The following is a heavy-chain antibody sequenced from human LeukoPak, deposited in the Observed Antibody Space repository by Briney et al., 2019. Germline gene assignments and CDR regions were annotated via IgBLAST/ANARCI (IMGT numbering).Heavy chain of an antibody. CDR3: GRSPIFGGVTPINDDYDY. CDR1: GYTFTSYG. J-gene: IGHJ4*02. D-gene: IGHD3-3*01. Sequence: GASVKVSCKASGYTFTSYGISWVRQAPGQGLEWMGWISAYNGNTNYAQKLQGRVTMTTDTSTSTAYMQQRSLRSDDAALYYCGRSPIFGGVTPINDDYDYWGQGTLVTVSS. CDR2: ISAYNGNT. V-gene: IGHV1-18*01.